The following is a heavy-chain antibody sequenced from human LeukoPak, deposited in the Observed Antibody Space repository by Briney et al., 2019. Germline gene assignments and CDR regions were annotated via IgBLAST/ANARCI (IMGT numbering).Heavy chain of an antibody. CDR2: IIPIFGTA. V-gene: IGHV1-69*13. D-gene: IGHD2-15*01. CDR3: ARDHSEGGYFDY. CDR1: GGTFSSYA. Sequence: GASVKVSCKASGGTFSSYAISWVRQAPGQGLEWMGEIIPIFGTANYAQKFQGRVTITADESTSTAYMELSSLRSEDTAVYYCARDHSEGGYFDYWGQGTLVTVSS. J-gene: IGHJ4*02.